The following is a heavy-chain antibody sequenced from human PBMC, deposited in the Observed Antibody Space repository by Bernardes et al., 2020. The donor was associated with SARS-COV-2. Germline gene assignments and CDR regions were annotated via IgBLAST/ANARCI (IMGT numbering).Heavy chain of an antibody. CDR1: GFSVSSSGLG. CDR3: AHRRGYNYAHEY. D-gene: IGHD5-18*01. CDR2: IYWDDDK. Sequence: SGTTLVKPTQTLTLTCTFSGFSVSSSGLGVSWIRQPPGKALEWLAHIYWDDDKRYSSSLKSRLTITKDTSKNQVVLTMTNMDPVDTATYYCAHRRGYNYAHEYWGQGTLVTVSS. J-gene: IGHJ4*02. V-gene: IGHV2-5*02.